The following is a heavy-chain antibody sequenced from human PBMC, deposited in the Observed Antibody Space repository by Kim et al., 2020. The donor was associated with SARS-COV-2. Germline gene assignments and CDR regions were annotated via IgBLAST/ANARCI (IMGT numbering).Heavy chain of an antibody. J-gene: IGHJ4*02. CDR1: GFDVSSTY. CDR3: ATRHLEELSDY. Sequence: GGSLRLSCAASGFDVSSTYVSWVRQAPGKGLEWVSVIYGDGSTYYADSVKGRFTISSDNSKNTLYLEMNILRADDTAVYYCATRHLEELSDYWGQGTLVTVSS. V-gene: IGHV3-53*01. D-gene: IGHD3-16*02. CDR2: IYGDGST.